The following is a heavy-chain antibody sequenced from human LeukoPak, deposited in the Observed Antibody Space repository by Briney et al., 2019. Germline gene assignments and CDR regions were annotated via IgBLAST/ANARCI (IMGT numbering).Heavy chain of an antibody. Sequence: PSETLSLTCTVPGGSISSYYWSWIRQPPGKGLEWIGYIYYSGSTNYNPSLKSRVTISVDTSKNQFSLKLSSVTAADTAVYYCARDNLGSSGSWFAFDIWGQGTMVTVSS. J-gene: IGHJ3*02. D-gene: IGHD6-19*01. CDR3: ARDNLGSSGSWFAFDI. V-gene: IGHV4-59*01. CDR2: IYYSGST. CDR1: GGSISSYY.